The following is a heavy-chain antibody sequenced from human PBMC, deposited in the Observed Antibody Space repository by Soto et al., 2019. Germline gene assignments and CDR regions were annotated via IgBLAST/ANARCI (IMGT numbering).Heavy chain of an antibody. J-gene: IGHJ6*02. V-gene: IGHV1-69*13. D-gene: IGHD3-3*01. CDR1: GGTFSSYA. CDR2: IIPIFGTA. Sequence: SVKVSCKASGGTFSSYAISWVRQAPGQGLEWMGGIIPIFGTANYAQKFQGRVTITADESTSTAYMELSSLRSEDTAVYYCASITIFGVVRSAGDHYYGMDVWGQGTTVTVSS. CDR3: ASITIFGVVRSAGDHYYGMDV.